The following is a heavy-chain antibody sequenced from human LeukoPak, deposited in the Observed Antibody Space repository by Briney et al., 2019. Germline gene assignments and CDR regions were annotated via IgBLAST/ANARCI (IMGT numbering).Heavy chain of an antibody. V-gene: IGHV3-33*06. CDR2: IWYDGSNK. D-gene: IGHD4-17*01. CDR3: AKGDDYGDYVYTDY. J-gene: IGHJ4*02. Sequence: GGSLRLSCAASGFTFSAYGMQWVRQAPGKGLEWVAVIWYDGSNKYYAHSVKGRFTISRDNSKNTLYLQMNSLRAEDTAVYYCAKGDDYGDYVYTDYWGQGTLVTVSS. CDR1: GFTFSAYG.